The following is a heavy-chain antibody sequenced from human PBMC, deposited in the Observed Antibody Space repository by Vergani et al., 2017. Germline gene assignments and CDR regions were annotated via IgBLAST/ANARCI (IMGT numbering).Heavy chain of an antibody. Sequence: EVQLLESGGGLVQPGGSLRLSCAASGFTFSSYAMSWVRQAPGKGLEWVSAISGSGGSTYYADSVKGRFTISRDNSKNTLYLQMNSLRAEDTAVYYCAKAGIVVPAXITGIRAYYYYMDVWGKGTTVTVSS. V-gene: IGHV3-23*01. CDR2: ISGSGGST. J-gene: IGHJ6*03. D-gene: IGHD2-2*01. CDR1: GFTFSSYA. CDR3: AKAGIVVPAXITGIRAYYYYMDV.